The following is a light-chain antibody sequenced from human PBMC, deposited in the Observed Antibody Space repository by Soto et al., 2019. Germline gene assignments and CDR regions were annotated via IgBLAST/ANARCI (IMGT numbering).Light chain of an antibody. CDR1: QSVNSD. J-gene: IGKJ4*01. Sequence: EVVLTQSPATLSVSPGERATLSCRASQSVNSDLAWYQQKPGQAPRLLISGASTRAAGIPARFSGSGSGTQFTLTISSLQSEDSAVYYCQQYNNWPPLTFGGGTKVEIK. V-gene: IGKV3-15*01. CDR3: QQYNNWPPLT. CDR2: GAS.